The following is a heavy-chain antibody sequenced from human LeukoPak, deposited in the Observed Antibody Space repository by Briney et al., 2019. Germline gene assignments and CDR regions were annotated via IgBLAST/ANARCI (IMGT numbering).Heavy chain of an antibody. CDR1: GFTVSSNY. CDR2: IYSGGTT. J-gene: IGHJ4*02. D-gene: IGHD6-19*01. V-gene: IGHV3-66*01. CDR3: ASRTNSGWYSD. Sequence: GGSLRLSCAASGFTVSSNYMSWVRQVPGEGLEWVSVIYSGGTTHYADSVKGRFAISRDNSKNTLYLQMNTLKVEDTAVYYCASRTNSGWYSDWGQGTLVTVSS.